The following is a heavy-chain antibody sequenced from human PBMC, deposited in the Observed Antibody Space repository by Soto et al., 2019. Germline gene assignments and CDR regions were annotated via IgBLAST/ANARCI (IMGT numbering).Heavy chain of an antibody. CDR2: IYYSGST. CDR1: GDSISSSTYY. J-gene: IGHJ4*02. D-gene: IGHD2-2*01. V-gene: IGHV4-39*07. Sequence: PSETLSLTCTVSGDSISSSTYYWAWIRQPPGKGLEWIASIYYSGSTYYNPSLQSRVTISVDTSKNQFSLKLSSVTAADTAVYYCARAVLPATAPFDYWGQGTLVNVSS. CDR3: ARAVLPATAPFDY.